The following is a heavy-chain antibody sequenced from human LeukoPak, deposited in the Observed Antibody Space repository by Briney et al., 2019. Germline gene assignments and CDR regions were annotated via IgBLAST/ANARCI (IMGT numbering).Heavy chain of an antibody. V-gene: IGHV1-2*06. CDR1: GYTFTDHY. J-gene: IGHJ4*02. CDR2: IDPKSGVR. Sequence: ASVKVSCKASGYTFTDHYIHWVRQAPGEGLEWMGRIDPKSGVRDYPQKFQGRVAMTRDTSISTAYMELSSLRSEDTAVYYCARGKQWLPPIDYWGQGTLLTVSS. CDR3: ARGKQWLPPIDY. D-gene: IGHD6-19*01.